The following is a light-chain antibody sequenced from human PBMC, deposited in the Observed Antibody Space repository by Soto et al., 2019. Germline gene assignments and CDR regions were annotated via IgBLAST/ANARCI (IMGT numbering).Light chain of an antibody. CDR3: QQYDYWQLT. V-gene: IGKV4-1*01. J-gene: IGKJ5*01. Sequence: DIVMTQSPDSLAVSLGERATINCKSSQSVLYSSDNKNYLTWYQQKPGQPPKLLIYWASTRESGVPDRFSGSGSGTEFTLTISSLQSEDFAIYYCQQYDYWQLTFGQGTRLEIK. CDR1: QSVLYSSDNKNY. CDR2: WAS.